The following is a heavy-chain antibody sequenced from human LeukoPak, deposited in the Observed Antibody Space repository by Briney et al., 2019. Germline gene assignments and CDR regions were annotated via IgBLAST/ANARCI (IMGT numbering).Heavy chain of an antibody. CDR3: ARGWWLNWFDP. D-gene: IGHD2-15*01. Sequence: SETLSLTCSVSSVSFSSYYWSWIRQPPGKGLEWIGYIFYSGSTNYNPSLKDRVTMSIDTSKNQFSLKLSSVTAADTAVYYCARGWWLNWFDPWGQGTLVTVSS. V-gene: IGHV4-59*12. CDR1: SVSFSSYY. CDR2: IFYSGST. J-gene: IGHJ5*02.